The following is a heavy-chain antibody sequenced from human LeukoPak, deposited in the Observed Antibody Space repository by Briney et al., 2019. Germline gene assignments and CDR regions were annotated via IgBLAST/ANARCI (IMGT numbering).Heavy chain of an antibody. CDR3: ARARSSGWYFFDY. D-gene: IGHD6-19*01. Sequence: SETLSLTCTVSGASISNYYWSWIRQPPGKGLEWIGYIYDSGVTNNNPSLKSRVTISVDTSKNQFSQKLRFVTAADTAVYYCARARSSGWYFFDYWGQGTLVTVSS. CDR2: IYDSGVT. V-gene: IGHV4-59*01. CDR1: GASISNYY. J-gene: IGHJ4*02.